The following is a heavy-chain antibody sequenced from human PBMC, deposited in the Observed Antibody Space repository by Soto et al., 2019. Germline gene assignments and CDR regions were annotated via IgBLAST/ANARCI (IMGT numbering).Heavy chain of an antibody. J-gene: IGHJ5*02. CDR2: ISHDGGAT. D-gene: IGHD2-15*01. CDR3: AKDRGSSGWYNWFDP. V-gene: IGHV3-30*18. CDR1: GFTFSTSG. Sequence: QVQLVESGGGVVQSGRSLRLSCAASGFTFSTSGMHWIRQAPGKGLEWVAMISHDGGATYYVDSVKGRFTISRDTDKNTLHLLMDSLRPEDTATYYCAKDRGSSGWYNWFDPWGQGTLVTVSS.